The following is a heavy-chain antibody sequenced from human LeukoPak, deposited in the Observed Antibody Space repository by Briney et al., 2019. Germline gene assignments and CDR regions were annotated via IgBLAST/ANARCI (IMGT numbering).Heavy chain of an antibody. V-gene: IGHV3-48*01. D-gene: IGHD6-25*01. CDR3: ARRGGLSAFDI. Sequence: GGSLRLSCAASGFTFSSYSMNWVRQAPGKGLEWVSYISSSSSTIYYADSVKGRFTISRDNAKNSLYLQMNSLRAEDTAVYYCARRGGLSAFDIWGQGTMVTVSS. CDR1: GFTFSSYS. J-gene: IGHJ3*02. CDR2: ISSSSSTI.